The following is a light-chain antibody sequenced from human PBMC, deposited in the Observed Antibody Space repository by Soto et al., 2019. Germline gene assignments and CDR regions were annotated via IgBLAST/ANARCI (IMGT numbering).Light chain of an antibody. CDR3: QQYGRG. Sequence: EIVLTQFPGTLSLSPGERATLSCRASQSVSSSYLAWYQQKPGQAPRLLIYGASSRATGIPDRFSGSGSGTDFTLTISRLEPEDFAVYYCQQYGRGFGQGTKVDIK. CDR2: GAS. J-gene: IGKJ1*01. CDR1: QSVSSSY. V-gene: IGKV3-20*01.